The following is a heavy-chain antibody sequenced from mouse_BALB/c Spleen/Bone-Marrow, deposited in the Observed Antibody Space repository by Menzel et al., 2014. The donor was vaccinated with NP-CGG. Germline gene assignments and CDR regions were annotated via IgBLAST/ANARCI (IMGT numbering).Heavy chain of an antibody. D-gene: IGHD2-3*01. CDR2: IDLYNGGT. CDR1: GYAFTNYN. V-gene: IGHV1S135*01. Sequence: EVKLQESGPELVKPGAPVKVSCKASGYAFTNYNIYWVKQRHGKSLEWIGYIDLYNGGTSYNQKFKGKATLTVDKSSSTAYMHLNSLTSEDSAVYYCARLGDGYYDALDYWGQGTSVTVSS. CDR3: ARLGDGYYDALDY. J-gene: IGHJ4*01.